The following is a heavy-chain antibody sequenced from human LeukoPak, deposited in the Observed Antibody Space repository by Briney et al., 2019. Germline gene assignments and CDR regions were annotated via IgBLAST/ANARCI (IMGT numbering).Heavy chain of an antibody. J-gene: IGHJ4*02. CDR1: GGTFSSYA. CDR2: IIPIFGTA. CDR3: ARDNYGGDGYNYV. V-gene: IGHV1-69*06. Sequence: GASVKVSCKASGGTFSSYAISWVRQAPGQGLEWMGGIIPIFGTANYAQKFQGRVTITADKSTSTAYMELSSLRSEDTAVYYCARDNYGGDGYNYVWGQGTLVTVSS. D-gene: IGHD5-24*01.